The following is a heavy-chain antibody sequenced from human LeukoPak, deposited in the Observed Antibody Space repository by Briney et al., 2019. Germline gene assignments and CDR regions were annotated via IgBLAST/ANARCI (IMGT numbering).Heavy chain of an antibody. Sequence: PSETLSLTCTVSGGSISSSSYYWGWVRQPPGKGLEWIGSIYYSGSTYYNPSLKSRVTISVDTSKNQFSLKLSSVTAADTAVYYCARAASGYDGYWFDPWGQGTLVTVSS. J-gene: IGHJ5*02. CDR3: ARAASGYDGYWFDP. CDR2: IYYSGST. V-gene: IGHV4-39*07. D-gene: IGHD5-12*01. CDR1: GGSISSSSYY.